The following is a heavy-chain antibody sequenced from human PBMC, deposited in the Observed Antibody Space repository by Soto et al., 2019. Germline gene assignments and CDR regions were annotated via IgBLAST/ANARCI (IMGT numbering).Heavy chain of an antibody. D-gene: IGHD1-1*01. CDR2: IKQDGSEK. CDR3: AKGFGHHWLLAY. CDR1: GFTFSSYW. V-gene: IGHV3-7*02. Sequence: GGSLRLSCAASGFTFSSYWMSWVRQAPGKGLEWVANIKQDGSEKYYVDSVKGRFTISRDNSKNTLYLQMNSLRAEDTAVYYCAKGFGHHWLLAYWGQGTLVTVSS. J-gene: IGHJ4*02.